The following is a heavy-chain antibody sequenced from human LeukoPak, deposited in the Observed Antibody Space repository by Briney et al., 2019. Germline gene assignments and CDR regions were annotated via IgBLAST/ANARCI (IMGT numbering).Heavy chain of an antibody. CDR1: GFTFNNYG. J-gene: IGHJ4*02. CDR2: IKEDGTET. CDR3: AKEGRSLQTY. V-gene: IGHV3-7*03. D-gene: IGHD5-24*01. Sequence: GKSLRLSCAASGFTFNNYGMHWVRQAPGKGLEWVANIKEDGTETYYVDSVKGRFTISRDNAKNSLYLQMNSLRVEDTAVYYCAKEGRSLQTYWGQGTLVTVSS.